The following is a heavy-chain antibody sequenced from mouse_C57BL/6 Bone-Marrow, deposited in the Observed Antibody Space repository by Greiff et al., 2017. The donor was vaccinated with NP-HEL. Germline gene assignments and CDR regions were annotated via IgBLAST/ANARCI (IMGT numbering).Heavy chain of an antibody. V-gene: IGHV5-15*01. D-gene: IGHD1-1*01. CDR1: GFTFSDYG. CDR3: ARHGPHYGSSPFAY. CDR2: ISNLAYSI. Sequence: EVNVVESGGGLVQPGGSLKLSCAASGFTFSDYGMAWVRQAPRKGPEWVAFISNLAYSIYYADTVTGRFTISRENAKNTLYLEMSSLRSEDTAMYYCARHGPHYGSSPFAYWGQGTLVTVSA. J-gene: IGHJ3*01.